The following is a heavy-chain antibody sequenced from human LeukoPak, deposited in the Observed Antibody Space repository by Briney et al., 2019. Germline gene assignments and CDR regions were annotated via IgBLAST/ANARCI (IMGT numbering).Heavy chain of an antibody. CDR2: IKQDGSEE. CDR3: ANWVGRDY. CDR1: GFSISTYW. Sequence: GGSLRLSCAASGFSISTYWMTWVRQAPGKGLEWVANIKQDGSEEYYVDSVKGRFTVSRDNAKNSLYLQMNSLRAEDTAVYYCANWVGRDYWGQGTLVTVSS. D-gene: IGHD2-15*01. J-gene: IGHJ4*02. V-gene: IGHV3-7*01.